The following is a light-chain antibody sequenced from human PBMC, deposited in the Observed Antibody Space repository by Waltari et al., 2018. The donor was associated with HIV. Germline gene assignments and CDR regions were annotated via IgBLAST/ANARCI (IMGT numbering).Light chain of an antibody. V-gene: IGKV3-20*01. CDR2: GAS. CDR1: QSVSSSY. J-gene: IGKJ4*01. Sequence: DIVLMQSPGTLSLSHGERATLSCRASQSVSSSYLAWYQQKPGQDPRHLIYGASSRATGIPDRFSGSGSGTDFTLTISRLEPEDFAVYYCQQYGSSLLTFGGGTKVEIK. CDR3: QQYGSSLLT.